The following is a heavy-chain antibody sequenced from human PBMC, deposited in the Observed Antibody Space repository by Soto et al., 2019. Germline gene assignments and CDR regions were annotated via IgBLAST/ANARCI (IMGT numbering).Heavy chain of an antibody. CDR1: GAPISGGDYH. CDR3: ARGSAGKRYFDP. V-gene: IGHV4-30-4*01. J-gene: IGHJ2*01. Sequence: QVQLQESGPGLVKPSQTLSLLCTVSGAPISGGDYHWSWIRQPPGKGLEWIGDTFPSGATHYNSSLGRQTTMPVESTKSHFALKLTSVTAADTVIYFCARGSAGKRYFDPWGRGTLVPVS. CDR2: TFPSGAT.